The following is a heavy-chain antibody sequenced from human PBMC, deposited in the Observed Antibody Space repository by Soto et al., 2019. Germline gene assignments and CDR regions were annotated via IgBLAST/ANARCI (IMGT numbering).Heavy chain of an antibody. D-gene: IGHD5-18*01. V-gene: IGHV3-30-3*01. J-gene: IGHJ6*02. CDR2: ISYDGSNK. Sequence: QVQLVESGGGVVQPGRSLRLSCAASGFTFSSYAMHWVRQAPGKGLEWVAVISYDGSNKYYADSVKGRFTISRDNSKNTLYLQMNSLRAEDTAVYYWARGQSTRDTAMAYGMVVWGQGTTVTVSS. CDR1: GFTFSSYA. CDR3: ARGQSTRDTAMAYGMVV.